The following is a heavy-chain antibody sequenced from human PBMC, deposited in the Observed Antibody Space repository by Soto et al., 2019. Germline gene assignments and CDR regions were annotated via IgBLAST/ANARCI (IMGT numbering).Heavy chain of an antibody. J-gene: IGHJ4*02. Sequence: QVQLQEAGPGLVKPAETLSLNCSVSGDSLSSGGYYWTWIRQPPGKGLAWIGCITYSGDTHYNPSLRSRVFISGDTSKNHFSLKVNSVTAGDTAVYYCARYHNFWSGYYADYWGQGTLVTVSS. D-gene: IGHD3-3*01. CDR1: GDSLSSGGYY. CDR3: ARYHNFWSGYYADY. CDR2: ITYSGDT. V-gene: IGHV4-61*03.